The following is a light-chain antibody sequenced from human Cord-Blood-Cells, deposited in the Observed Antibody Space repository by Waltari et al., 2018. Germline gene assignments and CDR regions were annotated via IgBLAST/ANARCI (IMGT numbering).Light chain of an antibody. CDR2: LEGSGSY. J-gene: IGLJ3*02. CDR3: ETWDSNTRV. V-gene: IGLV4-60*03. Sequence: QPVLTQSSSASASLGSSVKLTCTLSSGHSSYIIAWHQQQQGKAPRYLMKLEGSGSYNKGSRGPDLFAGSRSGADRYLTISNLQSEDEADYYGETWDSNTRVFGGGTKLTVL. CDR1: SGHSSYI.